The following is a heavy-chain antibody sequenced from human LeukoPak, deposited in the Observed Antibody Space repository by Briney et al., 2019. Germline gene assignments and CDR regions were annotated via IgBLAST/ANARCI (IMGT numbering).Heavy chain of an antibody. CDR2: INPSGGST. Sequence: SVKVSCKASGYTFTSYYMHWVRQAPGQGLEWMGIINPSGGSTSYAQKFQGRVTMTRDTSTSTVYMELSSLRSEDTAVYYCARAPNENQNYYDSSGYYFLFDYWGQGTLVTVSS. D-gene: IGHD3-22*01. V-gene: IGHV1-46*01. CDR1: GYTFTSYY. CDR3: ARAPNENQNYYDSSGYYFLFDY. J-gene: IGHJ4*02.